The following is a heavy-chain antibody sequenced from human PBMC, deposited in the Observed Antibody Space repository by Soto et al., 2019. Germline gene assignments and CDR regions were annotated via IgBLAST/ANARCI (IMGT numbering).Heavy chain of an antibody. CDR1: GYPVSRNG. Sequence: ASVKVSFKGSGYPVSRNGIDCVRQATGQGLKCMGWMNPNSGNTGYAQKFQGRVTMTRNTSISTAYMELSSLRSEDTAVYFCARTLYGDNVAYRGQGTPDPVSS. V-gene: IGHV1-8*01. CDR3: ARTLYGDNVAY. D-gene: IGHD4-17*01. J-gene: IGHJ4*02. CDR2: MNPNSGNT.